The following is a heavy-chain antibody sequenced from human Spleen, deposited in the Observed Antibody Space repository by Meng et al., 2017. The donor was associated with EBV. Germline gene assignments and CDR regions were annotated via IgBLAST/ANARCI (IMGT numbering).Heavy chain of an antibody. J-gene: IGHJ5*02. V-gene: IGHV4-59*02. CDR3: AKLVMGSGSNWFDP. Sequence: QLHESGPGLLSPSETLSLACDVSGGSVSDYYWSWIRQPPGKGLQWIGYFFRGNTGYNPSLKSRVTISGDTSKNQLSLKMSHVTAADTAVYYCAKLVMGSGSNWFDPWGQGALVTVSS. CDR2: FFRGNT. D-gene: IGHD3-10*01. CDR1: GGSVSDYY.